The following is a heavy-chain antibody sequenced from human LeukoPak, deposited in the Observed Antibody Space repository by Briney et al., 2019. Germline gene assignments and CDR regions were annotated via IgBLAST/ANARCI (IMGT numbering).Heavy chain of an antibody. J-gene: IGHJ6*02. CDR3: AKAFYDFWSGGRYGMDV. V-gene: IGHV3-30*18. Sequence: PGGSLRLSCAASGFTFSSYGMHWVRQAPGKGLEWVAVISYDGSNKYYADTVKGRLTISRDNSKNTLYLQMNSLRAEDTAVYYCAKAFYDFWSGGRYGMDVWGQGTTVIVSS. CDR1: GFTFSSYG. CDR2: ISYDGSNK. D-gene: IGHD3-3*01.